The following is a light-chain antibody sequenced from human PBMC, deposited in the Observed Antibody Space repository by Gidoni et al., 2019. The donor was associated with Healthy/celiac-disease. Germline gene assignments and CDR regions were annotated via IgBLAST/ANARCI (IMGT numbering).Light chain of an antibody. CDR3: QQYYSTPVT. Sequence: DIVMNQSPNSLAVALGERATINCKSSQSVLYSPNNKNYLAWYQQKPGQPPKLLIYWASTRESGVPDRFSGSGSGTDFTLTISSLQAEDVAVYYCQQYYSTPVTFGGGTKVEIK. CDR1: QSVLYSPNNKNY. V-gene: IGKV4-1*01. J-gene: IGKJ4*01. CDR2: WAS.